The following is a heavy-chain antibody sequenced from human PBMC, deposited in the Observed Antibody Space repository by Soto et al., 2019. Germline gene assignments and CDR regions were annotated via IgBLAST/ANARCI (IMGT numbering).Heavy chain of an antibody. CDR3: GRGIVGGIRTFNI. CDR1: GFSLSDYW. V-gene: IGHV3-7*05. CDR2: IRPDGSQK. D-gene: IGHD1-26*01. Sequence: EVQLVESGGDLVQPGGSLRLSCAASGFSLSDYWLNWFRQAPGKGREWVANIRPDGSQKQYVDSVRGRFTISRDNVKNSLQRQMDILRGDDTAVYFCGRGIVGGIRTFNIWGRGTLVTVS. J-gene: IGHJ3*02.